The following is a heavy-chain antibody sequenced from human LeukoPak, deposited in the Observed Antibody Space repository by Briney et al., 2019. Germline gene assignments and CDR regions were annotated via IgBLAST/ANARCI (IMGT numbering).Heavy chain of an antibody. Sequence: GASVKVSCKASGYTFTSYYMHWVRQAPGQGLEWMGIINPSGGSTSYAQKFQGRVTMTRDASTSTVYMELSSLRSEDTAVYYCARDGLLFVGYCSGGSCYTYYGMDVWGQGTTVTVSS. CDR3: ARDGLLFVGYCSGGSCYTYYGMDV. V-gene: IGHV1-46*01. CDR2: INPSGGST. D-gene: IGHD2-15*01. J-gene: IGHJ6*02. CDR1: GYTFTSYY.